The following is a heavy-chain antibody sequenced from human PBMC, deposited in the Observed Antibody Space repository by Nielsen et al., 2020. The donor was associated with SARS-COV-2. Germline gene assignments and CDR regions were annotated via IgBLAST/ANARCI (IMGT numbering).Heavy chain of an antibody. Sequence: GGSLRLSCAASGFTFSSYGMHWVRQAPGKGLEWVAVIWYDGSNKYYADSVKGRFTISRDNSKNTLYLQMNSLRAEDTAVYYCAKDLGEVVPAAIGPFFDYWGQGTLVTVSS. V-gene: IGHV3-30*02. D-gene: IGHD2-2*02. CDR3: AKDLGEVVPAAIGPFFDY. CDR1: GFTFSSYG. J-gene: IGHJ4*02. CDR2: IWYDGSNK.